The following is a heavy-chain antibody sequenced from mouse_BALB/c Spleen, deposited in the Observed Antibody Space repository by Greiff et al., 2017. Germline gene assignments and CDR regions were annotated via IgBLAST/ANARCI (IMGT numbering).Heavy chain of an antibody. V-gene: IGHV1S81*02. J-gene: IGHJ3*01. Sequence: VQLQQPGAELVKPGASVKLSCKASGYTFTSYWMHWVKQRPGQGLEWIGEINPSNGRTNYNEKFKSKATLTVDKSSSTAYMQLSSLTSEDSAVYYCARGYGLAYWGQGTLVTVSA. CDR3: ARGYGLAY. CDR1: GYTFTSYW. D-gene: IGHD1-2*01. CDR2: INPSNGRT.